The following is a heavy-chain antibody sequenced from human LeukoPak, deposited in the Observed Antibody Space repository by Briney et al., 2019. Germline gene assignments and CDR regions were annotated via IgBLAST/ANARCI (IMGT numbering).Heavy chain of an antibody. D-gene: IGHD3-22*01. CDR1: GFTFNSYG. Sequence: PGGSLRLSCAASGFTFNSYGMHWVRQAPGKGLEWLAFISYDGSNTYYADSVKGRFTVSRDDSKSTPYLQMNSLRADDTAVYYCAKDGSSYYYIYYWGQGTLVTVSS. J-gene: IGHJ4*02. CDR3: AKDGSSYYYIYY. CDR2: ISYDGSNT. V-gene: IGHV3-30*02.